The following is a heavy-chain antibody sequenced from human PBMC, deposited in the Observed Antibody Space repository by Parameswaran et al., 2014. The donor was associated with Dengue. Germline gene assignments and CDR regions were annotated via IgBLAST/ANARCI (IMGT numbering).Heavy chain of an antibody. CDR3: AREPYCTNGVCYRGDYYFDY. J-gene: IGHJ4*02. CDR2: IIPILGIA. D-gene: IGHD2-8*01. V-gene: IGHV1-69*04. Sequence: SWVRQAPGQGLEWMGRIIPILGIANYAQKFQGRVTITADKSTSTAYMELSSLRSEDTAVYYCAREPYCTNGVCYRGDYYFDYWGQGTLVTVSS.